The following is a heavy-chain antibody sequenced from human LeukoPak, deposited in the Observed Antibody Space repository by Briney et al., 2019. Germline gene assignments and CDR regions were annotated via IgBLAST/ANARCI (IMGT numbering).Heavy chain of an antibody. CDR3: ARGSYYYGSGSYRTYYYYYYGMDV. D-gene: IGHD3-10*01. CDR2: IYYSGSA. Sequence: SETLSLTCTVSGGSISSYYWSWIRQPPGEGLEWIGYIYYSGSANYNPSLKSRVTISVDTSKNQFSLKLSSVTAADTAVYYCARGSYYYGSGSYRTYYYYYYGMDVWGQGTTVTVSS. V-gene: IGHV4-59*12. CDR1: GGSISSYY. J-gene: IGHJ6*02.